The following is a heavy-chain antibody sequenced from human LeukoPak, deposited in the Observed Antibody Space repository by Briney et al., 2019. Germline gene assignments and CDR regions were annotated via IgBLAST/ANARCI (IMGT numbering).Heavy chain of an antibody. V-gene: IGHV1-18*01. J-gene: IGHJ4*02. CDR2: ISTQHGQT. D-gene: IGHD2-8*01. CDR1: GYSENFYG. Sequence: ASVKVSCKTSGYSENFYGITWVRQVAGQGLEWMGWISTQHGQTEYAPNSQDRVTMTTDTYTNTAYMELRSLRSDDTAVYYCAGSLGYCTSNVCYLKYWGQGTLVTVSS. CDR3: AGSLGYCTSNVCYLKY.